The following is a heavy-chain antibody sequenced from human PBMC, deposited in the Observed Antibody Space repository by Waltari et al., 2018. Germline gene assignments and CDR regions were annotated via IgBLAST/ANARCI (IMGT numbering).Heavy chain of an antibody. J-gene: IGHJ4*02. Sequence: EVQLVESGGGLVQPGGSLRLSCASSGISLCSCWMTWVRQAPGKGLEWVANIKQDGSEEYYVDSGKGRFTISKDNAKNSLYLQMNSLRAEDTAVYFCARERRGQSGWYYFDFWGQGSLVTVSS. CDR1: GISLCSCW. CDR2: IKQDGSEE. D-gene: IGHD6-19*01. V-gene: IGHV3-7*01. CDR3: ARERRGQSGWYYFDF.